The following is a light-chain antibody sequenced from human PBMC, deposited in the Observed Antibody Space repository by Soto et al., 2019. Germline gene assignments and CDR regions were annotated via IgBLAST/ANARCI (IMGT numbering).Light chain of an antibody. CDR2: DAS. CDR1: QGIRNY. CDR3: LQESSYPPS. Sequence: DIQMTQSPSAMSASVGDRVTITCRASQGIRNYLDWFQQKPGKVPKRMIYDASSLQSGVPSRFSGSGSWTEFTLTSTNLQAEDFATYYCLQESSYPPSFGGGTKVEIK. V-gene: IGKV1-17*03. J-gene: IGKJ4*01.